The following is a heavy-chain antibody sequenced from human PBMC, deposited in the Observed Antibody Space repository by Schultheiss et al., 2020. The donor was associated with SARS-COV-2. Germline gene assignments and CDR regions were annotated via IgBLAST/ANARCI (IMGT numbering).Heavy chain of an antibody. Sequence: SETLSLTCTVSGGSISSYYWSWIRQPPGKGLEWIGYIYYSGSTNYNPSLKSRVTMSVDTSKNQFSLKLSSVTAADTAVYYCARERTVASTEIDYWGQGSLVTVSS. CDR2: IYYSGST. J-gene: IGHJ4*02. D-gene: IGHD5-12*01. CDR3: ARERTVASTEIDY. V-gene: IGHV4-59*12. CDR1: GGSISSYY.